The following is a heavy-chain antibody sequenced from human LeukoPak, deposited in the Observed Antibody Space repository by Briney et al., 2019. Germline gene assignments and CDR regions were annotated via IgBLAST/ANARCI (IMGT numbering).Heavy chain of an antibody. V-gene: IGHV1-2*02. Sequence: ASVKVSCKASGYTFIDYGIGWVRQAPGQGLEWMGWINPNSGDTDYAQKFQGRVTMTRDTSISTAYMELSRLRSDDTAVYYCASYCSSTSCLRFVDAFDIWGQGTMVTVSS. J-gene: IGHJ3*02. CDR2: INPNSGDT. CDR1: GYTFIDYG. D-gene: IGHD2-2*01. CDR3: ASYCSSTSCLRFVDAFDI.